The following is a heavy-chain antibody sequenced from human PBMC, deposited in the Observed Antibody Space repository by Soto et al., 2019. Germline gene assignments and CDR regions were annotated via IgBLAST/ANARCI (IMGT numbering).Heavy chain of an antibody. CDR3: AKDLLYYYDSSGLP. J-gene: IGHJ5*02. V-gene: IGHV3-30*18. CDR2: ISYDGSNK. Sequence: PGGTLRLSCAASGFTFSSYGMHWVRQAPGKGLEWVAVISYDGSNKYYADSVKGRFTISRDNSKNTLYLRMNSLRAEDTAVYYCAKDLLYYYDSSGLPWGQGTLVTVSS. D-gene: IGHD3-22*01. CDR1: GFTFSSYG.